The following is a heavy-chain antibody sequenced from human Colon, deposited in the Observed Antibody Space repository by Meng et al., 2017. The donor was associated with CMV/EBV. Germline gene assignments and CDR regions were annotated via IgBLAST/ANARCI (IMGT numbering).Heavy chain of an antibody. Sequence: CGASGLPFKKSAMHWVRQAPAKGLEWVASIRSGGTYIHYADSVKGRFTISRDNAKTSVYLQMDNLTGEDTAIYFCARVGSTGGLDYWGQGTLVTVSS. CDR2: IRSGGTYI. V-gene: IGHV3-21*01. J-gene: IGHJ4*02. D-gene: IGHD2-8*02. CDR1: GLPFKKSA. CDR3: ARVGSTGGLDY.